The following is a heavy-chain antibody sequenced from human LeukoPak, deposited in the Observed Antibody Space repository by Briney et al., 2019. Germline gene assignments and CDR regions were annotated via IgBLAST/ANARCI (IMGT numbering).Heavy chain of an antibody. Sequence: SETLSLTCTVSGGSISSGDYYWSWIRQPPGKGLEWIGYIYYSGSTYYNPSLKSRVTISVDTSKNQFSLKLSSVTAADTAVYYCARDPVQLERWGYFDYWGQGTLVTVSS. CDR1: GGSISSGDYY. J-gene: IGHJ4*02. V-gene: IGHV4-30-4*08. CDR2: IYYSGST. CDR3: ARDPVQLERWGYFDY. D-gene: IGHD1-1*01.